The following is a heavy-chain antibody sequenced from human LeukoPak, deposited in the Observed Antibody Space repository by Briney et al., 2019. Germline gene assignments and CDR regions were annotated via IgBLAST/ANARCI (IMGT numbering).Heavy chain of an antibody. D-gene: IGHD3-16*01. CDR3: ARVRGRYYYYMDV. CDR2: INHSGST. V-gene: IGHV4-34*01. Sequence: SETLSLTCAVYGGSFSGYYWSWIRQPPGKGLEWIGEINHSGSTNHNPSLKSRVTISVDTSKNQFSLKLSSVTAADTAVYYCARVRGRYYYYMDVWGKGTTVTVSS. CDR1: GGSFSGYY. J-gene: IGHJ6*03.